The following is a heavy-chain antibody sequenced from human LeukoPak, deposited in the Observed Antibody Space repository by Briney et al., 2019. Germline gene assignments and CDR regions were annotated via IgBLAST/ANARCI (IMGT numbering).Heavy chain of an antibody. V-gene: IGHV1-69*05. J-gene: IGHJ4*02. CDR2: IIPIFGTA. CDR3: ARDRSIAAPPDED. Sequence: SVKVSCKASGGTFSSYAISWVRQAPGQGLELMGGIIPIFGTANYAQKFQGRVTITTDESTSTAYMELSSLRSEDTAVYYCARDRSIAAPPDEDWGQGTLVTVSS. D-gene: IGHD6-6*01. CDR1: GGTFSSYA.